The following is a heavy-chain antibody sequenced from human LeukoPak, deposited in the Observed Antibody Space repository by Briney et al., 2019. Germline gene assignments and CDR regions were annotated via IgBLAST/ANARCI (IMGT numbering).Heavy chain of an antibody. V-gene: IGHV1-18*01. CDR2: ISAYNGNR. D-gene: IGHD2-15*01. CDR3: ARDTGDDIVVVVDDPGPFDI. Sequence: ASVKVSCKASGYTFTSYGISWVRQAPGQGREGMGWISAYNGNRNYAQKLQRRVTRTTDTSTRTAYMELRRLRSDDTAVYYCARDTGDDIVVVVDDPGPFDIWGQGTMVTVSS. CDR1: GYTFTSYG. J-gene: IGHJ3*02.